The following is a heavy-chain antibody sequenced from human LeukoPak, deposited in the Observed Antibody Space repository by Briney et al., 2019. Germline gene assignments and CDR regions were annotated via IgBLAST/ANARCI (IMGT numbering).Heavy chain of an antibody. CDR3: AKDLLIEMIVVVPEYFQH. J-gene: IGHJ1*01. V-gene: IGHV3-21*04. CDR2: ITSSSSYI. Sequence: GGSLRLSCAASGFTFSTYNMNWVRHAPGKGLEWISSITSSSSYIYYADSVEGRFTISRDNSKNTLYLQMNSLRAEDTAVYYCAKDLLIEMIVVVPEYFQHWGQGTLVTVSS. D-gene: IGHD3-22*01. CDR1: GFTFSTYN.